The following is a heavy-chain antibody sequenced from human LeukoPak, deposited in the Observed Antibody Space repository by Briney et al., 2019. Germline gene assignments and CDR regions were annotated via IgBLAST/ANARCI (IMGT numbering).Heavy chain of an antibody. CDR1: GFMFRDYE. Sequence: PGGSLRLSCAASGFMFRDYEMNWVRQAPGKGLEWVAVISNDGSNKYYADSVKGRFTISRDNSKNTLYLQMNSLRAEDTAVYYCAKGRGAFDIWGQGTMVTVSS. D-gene: IGHD3-10*01. CDR3: AKGRGAFDI. CDR2: ISNDGSNK. J-gene: IGHJ3*02. V-gene: IGHV3-30*18.